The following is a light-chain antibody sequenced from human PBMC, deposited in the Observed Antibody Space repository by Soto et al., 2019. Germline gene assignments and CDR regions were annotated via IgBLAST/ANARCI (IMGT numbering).Light chain of an antibody. Sequence: QSVLTQPPSVSGTPGQRVTISCTGSSSNIGAGYDVHWYQQLPGTAPKLIIYDNSNRPSGVPDRFSGSKSGTSASLAITGLQAEDEADYYCQSYDSSLSDWVFGGGTKVTVL. CDR3: QSYDSSLSDWV. CDR2: DNS. V-gene: IGLV1-40*01. J-gene: IGLJ2*01. CDR1: SSNIGAGYD.